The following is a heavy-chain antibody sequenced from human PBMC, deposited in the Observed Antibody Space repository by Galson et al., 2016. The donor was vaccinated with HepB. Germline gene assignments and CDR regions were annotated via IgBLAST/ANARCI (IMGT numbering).Heavy chain of an antibody. D-gene: IGHD3-16*01. CDR3: ASAACTYTTSCSPDFP. Sequence: SVKVSCKASGYTFTGYYIHWVRQVPGQGLEWMGWINPHSGGTNHAQKFQGRVTMTRDTSISTAYMELSSLRSDDTAVYYCASAACTYTTSCSPDFPWGQGTLVTVSS. CDR2: INPHSGGT. V-gene: IGHV1-2*02. J-gene: IGHJ5*02. CDR1: GYTFTGYY.